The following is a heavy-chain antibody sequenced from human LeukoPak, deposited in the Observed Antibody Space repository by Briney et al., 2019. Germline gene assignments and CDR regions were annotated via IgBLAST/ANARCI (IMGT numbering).Heavy chain of an antibody. Sequence: NASETLSLTCAVYGGSFSGYYWSWIRQPPGKGLESLGEINHSGSTNYNPSLKSRVTISVDTSKNQFSLKLSSVTAADTAVYYCARGQEPDCSSTSCPNWFDPWGQGTLVTVSS. CDR3: ARGQEPDCSSTSCPNWFDP. CDR2: INHSGST. J-gene: IGHJ5*02. V-gene: IGHV4-34*01. D-gene: IGHD2-2*01. CDR1: GGSFSGYY.